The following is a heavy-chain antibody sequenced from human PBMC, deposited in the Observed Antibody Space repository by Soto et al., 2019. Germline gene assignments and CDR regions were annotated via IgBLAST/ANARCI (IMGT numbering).Heavy chain of an antibody. Sequence: EVQLVESGGALVQPGGSLRLSCAASGFTLSSYSMNWVRQAPGKGLDWVSYISRTSSAIYYADSVKGRFTISRDNDNNLLFLQMNSLRDEDTAVYYCARDGGYSGYDIDFWGQGTLVTVSS. CDR1: GFTLSSYS. V-gene: IGHV3-48*02. CDR3: ARDGGYSGYDIDF. CDR2: ISRTSSAI. J-gene: IGHJ4*02. D-gene: IGHD5-12*01.